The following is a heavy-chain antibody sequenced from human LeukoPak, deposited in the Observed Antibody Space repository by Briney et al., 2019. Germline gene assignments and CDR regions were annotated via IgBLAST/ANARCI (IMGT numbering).Heavy chain of an antibody. D-gene: IGHD2-21*02. J-gene: IGHJ4*02. CDR2: ISPGSGST. CDR3: AKVVNTVVVTAPFDY. V-gene: IGHV3-23*01. CDR1: GFTFSSYA. Sequence: PGGSLRLSCAASGFTFSSYAMSWVRQAPGKGLEWVSSISPGSGSTYYGDSVKGRFTISRDNSKNTLYLQMNSLRAEDTAVYYCAKVVNTVVVTAPFDYWGQGTLVTVSS.